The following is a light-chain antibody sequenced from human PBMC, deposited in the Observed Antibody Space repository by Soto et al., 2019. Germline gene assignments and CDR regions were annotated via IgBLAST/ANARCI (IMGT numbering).Light chain of an antibody. J-gene: IGKJ2*01. CDR3: QQYGSSPQS. Sequence: EIVLTQSPGTLSLSPGERATLSCRASQSVSSSYLAWYQQKPGQAPRLLIYGASNRATGIPDRFSGSGSGTDFTLTISRLEPEDFAVYYCQQYGSSPQSCGQGTNLEIK. CDR2: GAS. V-gene: IGKV3-20*01. CDR1: QSVSSSY.